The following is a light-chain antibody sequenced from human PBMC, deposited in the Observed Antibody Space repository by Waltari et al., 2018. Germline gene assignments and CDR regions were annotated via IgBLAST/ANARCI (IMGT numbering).Light chain of an antibody. V-gene: IGKV1-13*02. Sequence: ATQLTQSPSPLSASVGHRVTIMCRASQGIGTSLAWYQQKPGRSPKLLIYDASSLESGVPTRFSGSGSGAEFSLTIRTLQPEDLATYYCQQYRTYPVTFGQGTRLEIK. J-gene: IGKJ5*01. CDR3: QQYRTYPVT. CDR2: DAS. CDR1: QGIGTS.